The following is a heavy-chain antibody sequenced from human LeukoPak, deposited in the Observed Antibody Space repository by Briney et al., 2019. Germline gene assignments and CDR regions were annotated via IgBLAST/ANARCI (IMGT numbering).Heavy chain of an antibody. D-gene: IGHD3-10*01. V-gene: IGHV4-38-2*02. CDR3: ARRARHGSGSYYTPGYFDY. CDR2: IYHSGST. Sequence: PSETLSLTCTVSGYSISSGYYWGWIRQPPGKGLEWIGSIYHSGSTYYNPSLKSRVTISVDTSKNQFSLKLSSVTAADTAVYYCARRARHGSGSYYTPGYFDYWGQGTLVTVSS. J-gene: IGHJ4*02. CDR1: GYSISSGYY.